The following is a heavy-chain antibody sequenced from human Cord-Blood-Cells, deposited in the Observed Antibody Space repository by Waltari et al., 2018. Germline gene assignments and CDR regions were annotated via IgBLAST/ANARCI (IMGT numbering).Heavy chain of an antibody. D-gene: IGHD2-15*01. J-gene: IGHJ4*02. CDR3: ARDMSNTLYCSGGSCYSAMGY. CDR1: GDSVSSNSAA. CDR2: TYYRSKWYN. V-gene: IGHV6-1*01. Sequence: QVQLQQSGPGLVKPSQTLSLTCAISGDSVSSNSAAWNWIRQSQSRGLEWLGRTYYRSKWYNDYAVSVKSRITINPDTSKNQFSLQLNSVTPEDTAVYYCARDMSNTLYCSGGSCYSAMGYWGQGTLVTVSS.